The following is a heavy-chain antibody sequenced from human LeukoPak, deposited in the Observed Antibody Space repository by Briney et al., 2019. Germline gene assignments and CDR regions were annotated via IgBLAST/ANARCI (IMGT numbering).Heavy chain of an antibody. Sequence: GASVTVSCTASGYTFISYGISWVRQAPGQGLEWMGWISSSSGKTNSAQKFQGRVTMTTDTSTSTAYLELRSLRFDDTALYYCARDHASSSGWFDPWGQGTLVTVSS. CDR1: GYTFISYG. J-gene: IGHJ5*02. V-gene: IGHV1-18*01. D-gene: IGHD6-6*01. CDR2: ISSSSGKT. CDR3: ARDHASSSGWFDP.